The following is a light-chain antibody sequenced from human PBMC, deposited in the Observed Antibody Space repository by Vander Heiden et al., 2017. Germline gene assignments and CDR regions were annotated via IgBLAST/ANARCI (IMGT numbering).Light chain of an antibody. CDR1: PSVLDSSNNKNY. CDR2: WAS. V-gene: IGKV4-1*01. Sequence: DIVMTPSPDSLAVSLGARATINCKSSPSVLDSSNNKNYLAWYQQKPGQPPKLLIYWASTRESGVPDRFSGSGSGTDFTLTISSLQAEDVAVYYCQQYYSTPLTFGGGTKVEIK. J-gene: IGKJ4*01. CDR3: QQYYSTPLT.